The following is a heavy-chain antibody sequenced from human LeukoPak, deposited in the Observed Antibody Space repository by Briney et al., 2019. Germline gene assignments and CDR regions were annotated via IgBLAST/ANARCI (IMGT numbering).Heavy chain of an antibody. J-gene: IGHJ4*02. CDR2: ISSSSSYI. CDR1: GFTFSSYS. CDR3: ARDLLTAGIFGSNY. Sequence: GGSLTLSCAASGFTFSSYSMNWVRQAPGNGLEWVSSISSSSSYIYYADSVKGRFTISRDNAKNSLYLQMNSLRAEDTAVYYCARDLLTAGIFGSNYWGQGTLVTASS. D-gene: IGHD3-3*01. V-gene: IGHV3-21*01.